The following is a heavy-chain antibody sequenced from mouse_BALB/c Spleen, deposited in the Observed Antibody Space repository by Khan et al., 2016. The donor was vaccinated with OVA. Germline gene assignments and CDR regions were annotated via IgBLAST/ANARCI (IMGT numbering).Heavy chain of an antibody. CDR3: ARNREPDYFDY. CDR2: IWAGGST. CDR1: GFSLTSHG. Sequence: VQLQESGPGLMAPSQSLSITCTVSGFSLTSHGVHWVRQPPGKGLEWLGVIWAGGSTNYNSALMSRLSISKDSSKSQVFLKMNSLQTDDTAMYYCARNREPDYFDYWGQGTTLTVSS. V-gene: IGHV2-9*02. J-gene: IGHJ2*01.